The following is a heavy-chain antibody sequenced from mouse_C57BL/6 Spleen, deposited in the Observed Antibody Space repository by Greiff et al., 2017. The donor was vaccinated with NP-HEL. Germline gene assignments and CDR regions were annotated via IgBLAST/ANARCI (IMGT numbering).Heavy chain of an antibody. V-gene: IGHV1-69*01. CDR2: IDPSDSYT. Sequence: QVQLQQPGAELVMPGASVKLSCKASGYTFTSYWMHWVKQRPGQGLEWIGEIDPSDSYTNYNQKFKGKSTLTVDKSSSTAYMQLSSLTSEDSAVYYCARFWDGYFGVWGTGTTVTVSS. D-gene: IGHD4-1*01. CDR3: ARFWDGYFGV. J-gene: IGHJ1*03. CDR1: GYTFTSYW.